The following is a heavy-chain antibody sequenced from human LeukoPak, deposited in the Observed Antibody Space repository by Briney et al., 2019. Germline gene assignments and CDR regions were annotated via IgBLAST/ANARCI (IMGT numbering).Heavy chain of an antibody. J-gene: IGHJ3*02. D-gene: IGHD1-26*01. Sequence: SQTLSLTCTVSGGSIISGGYYWSWIRQHPGKGLEWFGYIYYSGSTYYNPSLKSRVTISVDTSKNQFSLKLSSVTAADTAVYYCARDRGWELHDAFDIWGQGTMVTVSP. V-gene: IGHV4-31*03. CDR2: IYYSGST. CDR1: GGSIISGGYY. CDR3: ARDRGWELHDAFDI.